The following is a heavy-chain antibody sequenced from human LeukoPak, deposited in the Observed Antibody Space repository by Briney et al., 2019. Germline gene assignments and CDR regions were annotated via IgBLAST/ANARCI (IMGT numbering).Heavy chain of an antibody. CDR2: INHSGST. J-gene: IGHJ4*02. D-gene: IGHD3-10*01. CDR3: ARSEFMVRGVITQPPFDY. V-gene: IGHV4-34*01. CDR1: GGSFSVYY. Sequence: SETLSLTCAVYGGSFSVYYWSWIRQPPGKGLEWIGEINHSGSTNYNPSLKSRVTISVDTSKNQFSLKLSSVTAADTAVYYCARSEFMVRGVITQPPFDYWGQGTLVTVSS.